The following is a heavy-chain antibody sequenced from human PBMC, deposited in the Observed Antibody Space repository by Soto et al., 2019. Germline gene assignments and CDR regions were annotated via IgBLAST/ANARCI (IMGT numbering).Heavy chain of an antibody. J-gene: IGHJ4*02. V-gene: IGHV3-23*01. CDR1: GFTCSSYA. Sequence: GGALRLSCAASGFTCSSYAMSWVRQAPGKGLEWVSGISGSGLSTNYADSVKGRFTISRDNSKNTLYLQMNSLRAEDTAVYYCAKMTTRRFDYWGQGTLVPVSS. CDR3: AKMTTRRFDY. D-gene: IGHD4-17*01. CDR2: ISGSGLST.